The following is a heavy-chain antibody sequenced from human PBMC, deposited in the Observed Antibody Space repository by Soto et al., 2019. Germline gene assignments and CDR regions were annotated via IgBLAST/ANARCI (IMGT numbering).Heavy chain of an antibody. CDR3: AKYSDSSGDYYSGMDV. CDR1: GFMFSSYA. Sequence: GGSLRLSWSASGFMFSSYAMSWVRQAPGKGLAWVSSISGSGGSPYHADSVKGRFTISRDNSKNTLYLQMNSLRAEDTAVYYCAKYSDSSGDYYSGMDVWGQGTTVTVSS. D-gene: IGHD6-6*01. V-gene: IGHV3-23*01. CDR2: ISGSGGSP. J-gene: IGHJ6*02.